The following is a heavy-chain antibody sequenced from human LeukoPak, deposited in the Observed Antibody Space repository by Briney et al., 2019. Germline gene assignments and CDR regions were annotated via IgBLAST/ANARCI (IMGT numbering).Heavy chain of an antibody. V-gene: IGHV3-66*02. J-gene: IGHJ6*02. CDR1: GFTLSSYA. Sequence: GGSLRLSCAASGFTLSSYAMSWGREAPGKGLEWGSVIYSGGSTYYADSVKGRFTISRDNSKNTLYLQMSSLRAEDTAVYYCARDVRGGYSSSSGGYYYYYYGMDVWGQGTTVTVSS. CDR3: ARDVRGGYSSSSGGYYYYYYGMDV. CDR2: IYSGGST. D-gene: IGHD6-6*01.